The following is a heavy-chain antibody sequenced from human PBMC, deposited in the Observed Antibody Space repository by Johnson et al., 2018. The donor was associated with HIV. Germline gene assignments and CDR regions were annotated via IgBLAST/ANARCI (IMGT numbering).Heavy chain of an antibody. J-gene: IGHJ3*02. D-gene: IGHD3-16*01. CDR1: GFTVSASS. CDR3: AISIPRPGWGDAFDI. Sequence: VQLVESGGGLIQPGGSLRLSCAASGFTVSASSMIWVRQAPGEGLKWVSLIYTGDSTSYADSVKGRFTISTDTSKNTLYLQMNALRAEDTAVYYCAISIPRPGWGDAFDIWCQGTMVTVSS. CDR2: IYTGDST. V-gene: IGHV3-53*01.